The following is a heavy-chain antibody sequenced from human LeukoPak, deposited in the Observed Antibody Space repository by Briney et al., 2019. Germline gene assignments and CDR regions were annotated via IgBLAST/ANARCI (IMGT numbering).Heavy chain of an antibody. CDR2: ISAYNGNK. J-gene: IGHJ4*02. Sequence: ASVKVSCKASGYTFTDFGISWVRQAPGQGLEWMGWISAYNGNKNYVQKFQGRVTMTTDTSTSTAYMELTSLRSDDTAMYYCTRDLGVDTTMIFFDYWGQGTLVTISS. CDR1: GYTFTDFG. V-gene: IGHV1-18*01. D-gene: IGHD5-18*01. CDR3: TRDLGVDTTMIFFDY.